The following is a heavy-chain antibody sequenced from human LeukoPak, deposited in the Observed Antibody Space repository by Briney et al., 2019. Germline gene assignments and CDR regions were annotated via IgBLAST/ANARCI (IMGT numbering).Heavy chain of an antibody. V-gene: IGHV3-23*01. CDR2: ISGSGGST. Sequence: GGSMRLSCAASGFTFSSYAMSWVRQAPGKGLEWVSAISGSGGSTYYADSVKGRFTISRDNSKNTLYLQMNSLRAEDTAVYYSAKALFSSGWYESDYWGQGTLVTVSS. CDR1: GFTFSSYA. CDR3: AKALFSSGWYESDY. D-gene: IGHD6-19*01. J-gene: IGHJ4*02.